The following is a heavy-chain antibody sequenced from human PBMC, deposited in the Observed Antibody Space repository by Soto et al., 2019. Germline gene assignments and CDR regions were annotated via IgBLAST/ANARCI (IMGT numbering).Heavy chain of an antibody. CDR3: ARVDTATAYYYYYGMDV. V-gene: IGHV3-30-3*01. CDR2: ISYDGSNK. D-gene: IGHD5-18*01. CDR1: GFTFSSYA. Sequence: GGSLRLSCAASGFTFSSYAMHWVRQAPGKGLEWVAVISYDGSNKYYADSVKGRFTISRDNSKNTLYLQMNSLRAEDTAVYYCARVDTATAYYYYYGMDVWGQGTTVTVSS. J-gene: IGHJ6*02.